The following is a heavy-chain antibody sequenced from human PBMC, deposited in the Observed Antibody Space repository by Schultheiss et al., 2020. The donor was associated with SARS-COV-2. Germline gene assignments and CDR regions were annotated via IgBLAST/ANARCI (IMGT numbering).Heavy chain of an antibody. CDR1: GFTFDDYA. V-gene: IGHV3-23*01. J-gene: IGHJ6*02. CDR2: ISGSGGST. D-gene: IGHD6-13*01. Sequence: EGSLRLSCAASGFTFDDYAMHWVRQAPGKGLEWVSAISGSGGSTYYADSVKGRFTISRDNSKNTLYLQMNSLRAEDTALYYCAKDTGVLASSSWDPLGGMDVWGQGTTVTVSS. CDR3: AKDTGVLASSSWDPLGGMDV.